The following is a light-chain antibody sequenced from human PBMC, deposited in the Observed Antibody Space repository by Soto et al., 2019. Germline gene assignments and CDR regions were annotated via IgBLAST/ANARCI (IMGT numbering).Light chain of an antibody. CDR1: QSVGSG. Sequence: EIVMTQSPGALSGSPGGRCTLSCRASQSVGSGLSWYQQKPGQAPRLLIYGASTRATGIPARFSGSRSGTDFTLTISSLEPEDFGVYFCHQRNKFGQGTRLEIK. J-gene: IGKJ5*01. CDR2: GAS. V-gene: IGKV3D-15*01. CDR3: HQRNK.